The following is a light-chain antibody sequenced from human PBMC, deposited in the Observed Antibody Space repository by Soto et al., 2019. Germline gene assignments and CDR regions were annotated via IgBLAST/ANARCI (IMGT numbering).Light chain of an antibody. Sequence: QSALTQPASVSGSPGQSITISCTGTSSDVGAYDFVSWYQHYSDKAPKLVTFDVTHRPPGISDRFSGSKSANTASLTISGLQAADEAFYFCSSYTTRSTLVFGGGTKLTVL. CDR1: SSDVGAYDF. CDR2: DVT. CDR3: SSYTTRSTLV. J-gene: IGLJ2*01. V-gene: IGLV2-14*01.